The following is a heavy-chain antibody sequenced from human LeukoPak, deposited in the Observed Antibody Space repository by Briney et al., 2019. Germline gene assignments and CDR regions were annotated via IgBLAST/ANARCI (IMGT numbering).Heavy chain of an antibody. Sequence: SETLSLTCTVSGGSIISTTYYWGWIRQPPGEGLEWIGSIDYSGSTYYNPSLKSRATISVDTSNNQFSLRLTSVTAADTAMYYCAAGPWELDFWGQGTLVTVSS. V-gene: IGHV4-39*07. D-gene: IGHD1-26*01. J-gene: IGHJ4*02. CDR2: IDYSGST. CDR1: GGSIISTTYY. CDR3: AAGPWELDF.